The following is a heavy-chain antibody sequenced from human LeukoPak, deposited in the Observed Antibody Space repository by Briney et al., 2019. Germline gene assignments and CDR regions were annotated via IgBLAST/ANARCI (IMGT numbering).Heavy chain of an antibody. CDR1: GFTFNTYE. CDR3: ARGLTSVAGTT. V-gene: IGHV3-48*03. Sequence: PGGSLRLSCAASGFTFNTYEMNWGRQAPGKGREWVSYINSGGSTIYYADSVKGRFSISRDNAKNSLYLQMNSLRAEDTAVYYCARGLTSVAGTTWGQGTLVTVSS. J-gene: IGHJ5*02. D-gene: IGHD6-19*01. CDR2: INSGGSTI.